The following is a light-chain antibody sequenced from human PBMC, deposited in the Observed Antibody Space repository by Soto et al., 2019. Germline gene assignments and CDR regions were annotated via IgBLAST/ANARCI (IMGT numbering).Light chain of an antibody. V-gene: IGKV1-13*02. CDR1: QGISSA. CDR3: QQFNSYGT. J-gene: IGKJ5*01. Sequence: AIQLTQSPSSLSASVGDRVTITCRASQGISSALAWYQQKPGKAPKLLIYDASSLESGVPSRFSGSGSGTDFILTISSLQPEDFATYYCQQFNSYGTFGQGTRLEIK. CDR2: DAS.